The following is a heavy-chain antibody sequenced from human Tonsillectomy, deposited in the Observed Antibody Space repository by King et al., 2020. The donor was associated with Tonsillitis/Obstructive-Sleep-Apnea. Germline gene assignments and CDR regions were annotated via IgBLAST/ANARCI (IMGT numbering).Heavy chain of an antibody. CDR2: INHSGST. D-gene: IGHD5-18*01. J-gene: IGHJ6*03. V-gene: IGHV4-34*01. CDR1: GGSFSGYY. CDR3: ARGGKWGYSYGYYYYYYMDV. Sequence: QVQLQQWGAGLLKPSETLSLPCAVYGGSFSGYYWSWLRQPPGKGLEWIGEINHSGSTNYNPSLKSRVTISVDTSKNQFSLKLSSVTAADTAVYYCARGGKWGYSYGYYYYYYMDVWGKGTTVTVSS.